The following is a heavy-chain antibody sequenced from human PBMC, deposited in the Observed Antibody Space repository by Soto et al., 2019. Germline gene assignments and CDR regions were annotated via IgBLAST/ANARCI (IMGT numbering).Heavy chain of an antibody. V-gene: IGHV3-53*01. Sequence: PGGSLRLSCAASGFTVSSNYMSWVRQAPGKGLEWVSVIYSGGSTYYADSVKGRFTISRDNSKNTLYLQMNSLRAEDTAVYYCAKETHKWTPPYSPWFDPWGQGTLVTVSS. J-gene: IGHJ5*02. CDR2: IYSGGST. D-gene: IGHD2-15*01. CDR3: AKETHKWTPPYSPWFDP. CDR1: GFTVSSNY.